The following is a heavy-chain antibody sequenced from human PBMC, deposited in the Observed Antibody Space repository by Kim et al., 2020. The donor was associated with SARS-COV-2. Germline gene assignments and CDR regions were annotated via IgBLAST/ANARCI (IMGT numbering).Heavy chain of an antibody. CDR2: TRNKANSYTT. J-gene: IGHJ4*02. CDR3: ARVILPPTADWPILGN. Sequence: GGSLRLSCAASGFTFSDHYMDWVRQAPGKGLEWVGRTRNKANSYTTEYAASVQGRFTISRDDSKNSLYLQMNSLKTEDTAVYYCARVILPPTADWPILGNGGQGTLVTVSS. V-gene: IGHV3-72*01. CDR1: GFTFSDHY. D-gene: IGHD3-16*01.